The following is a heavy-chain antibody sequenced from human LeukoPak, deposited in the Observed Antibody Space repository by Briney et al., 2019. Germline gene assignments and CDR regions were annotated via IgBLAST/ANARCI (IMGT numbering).Heavy chain of an antibody. D-gene: IGHD6-19*01. J-gene: IGHJ4*02. Sequence: GGSLRLSCAVSGFNFSYFWTSWVRQAPGKGLEWVANINQAGSEKYYVDSVKGRFTISRDNAKNLLALQMNSLRAEDTAVYYCARGQGWDDYWGQGNLVTVSS. CDR1: GFNFSYFW. CDR3: ARGQGWDDY. CDR2: INQAGSEK. V-gene: IGHV3-7*01.